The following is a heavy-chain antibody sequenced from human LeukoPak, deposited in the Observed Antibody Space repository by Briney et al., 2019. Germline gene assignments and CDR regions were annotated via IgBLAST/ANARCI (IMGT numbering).Heavy chain of an antibody. D-gene: IGHD1-26*01. CDR1: GDFVSTYH. V-gene: IGHV4-59*08. Sequence: SETLSLTCTVSGDFVSTYHWNWIRQPPGEGLEWIRYIYYSGSTNYHPSLKSRVTISVDTSKDHLFLTLNPLTAADTAVYFRSRLGHQGIDDWGQGSLVTVSS. CDR2: IYYSGST. CDR3: SRLGHQGIDD. J-gene: IGHJ4*02.